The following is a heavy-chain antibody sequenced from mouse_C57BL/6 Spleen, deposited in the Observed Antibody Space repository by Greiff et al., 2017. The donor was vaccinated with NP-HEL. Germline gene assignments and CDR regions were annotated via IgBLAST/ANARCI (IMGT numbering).Heavy chain of an antibody. J-gene: IGHJ1*03. V-gene: IGHV3-6*01. CDR3: ASPPRGTPWYCDV. CDR1: GYSITSGYY. Sequence: VQLQQSGPGLVKPSQSLSLTCSVTGYSITSGYYWNWIRQFPGNKLEWMGYISYDGSNNYNPSFKNRISITRDTSKNQFFLKLNSVTTEDTATYYCASPPRGTPWYCDVWGTGTTVTVSS. CDR2: ISYDGSN.